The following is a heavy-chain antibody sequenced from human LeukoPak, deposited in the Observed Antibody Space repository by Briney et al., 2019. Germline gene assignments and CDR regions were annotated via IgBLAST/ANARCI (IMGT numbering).Heavy chain of an antibody. V-gene: IGHV3-30*18. CDR1: GFTFSSYG. CDR3: AKDGGGWFDP. CDR2: IWYGGSNK. J-gene: IGHJ5*02. Sequence: PGRSLRLSCAASGFTFSSYGMHWVRQAPGKGPEWVAVIWYGGSNKYYADSVKGRFTISRDNSKNTLYLQMNSLRAEDTAVYYCAKDGGGWFDPWGQGTLVTVSS.